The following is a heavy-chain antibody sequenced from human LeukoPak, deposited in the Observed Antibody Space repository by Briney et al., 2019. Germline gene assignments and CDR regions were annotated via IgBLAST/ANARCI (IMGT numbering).Heavy chain of an antibody. CDR3: ARDRGELEPNPEPYFDY. J-gene: IGHJ4*02. D-gene: IGHD1-1*01. Sequence: SVKVSCKASGYTFTGYYMHWVRQAPGQGLEWMGRIIPILGIANYAQKFQGRVTITADKSTSTAYMELSSLRSEDTAVYYCARDRGELEPNPEPYFDYWGQGTLVTVSS. CDR2: IIPILGIA. V-gene: IGHV1-69*04. CDR1: GYTFTGYY.